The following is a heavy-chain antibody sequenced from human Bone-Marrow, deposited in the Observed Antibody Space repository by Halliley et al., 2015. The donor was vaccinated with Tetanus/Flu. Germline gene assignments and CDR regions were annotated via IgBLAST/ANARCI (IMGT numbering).Heavy chain of an antibody. J-gene: IGHJ4*02. CDR3: ARNGWYSLDF. CDR2: NYHSGGT. V-gene: IGHV4-4*01. Sequence: PGGGLEGIGENYHSGGTNYTPSLKSRITISVDRPKTQFSLKLTSVTAADTAVYFCARNGWYSLDFWGQGIVVTVSS. D-gene: IGHD6-19*01.